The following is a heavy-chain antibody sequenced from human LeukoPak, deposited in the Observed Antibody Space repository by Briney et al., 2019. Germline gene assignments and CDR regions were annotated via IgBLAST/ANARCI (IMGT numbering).Heavy chain of an antibody. Sequence: ASVKVSCKASGYTFTSYYMHWVRQAPGQGLEWMGIINPSGGSTSYAQKFQGRVTMTRDMSTSTVYMEPSSLRSEDTAVYYCARVRSGSYYGPKGFDYWGQGTLVTVSS. CDR2: INPSGGST. V-gene: IGHV1-46*01. CDR3: ARVRSGSYYGPKGFDY. J-gene: IGHJ4*02. CDR1: GYTFTSYY. D-gene: IGHD1-26*01.